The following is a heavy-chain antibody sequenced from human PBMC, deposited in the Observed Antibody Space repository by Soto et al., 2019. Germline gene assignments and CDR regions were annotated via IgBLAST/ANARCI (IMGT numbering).Heavy chain of an antibody. D-gene: IGHD1-26*01. CDR3: ARDDSGFSGSHYIDYFNY. J-gene: IGHJ4*02. CDR1: GYTLTSYA. V-gene: IGHV1-3*01. CDR2: INAGNGDT. Sequence: ASVKVSCKASGYTLTSYAMHWVRQAPGQRLEWMGWINAGNGDTKYSQKFQGRVSITRDTSAGTVYMQLSSLTSEDTAVYYCARDDSGFSGSHYIDYFNYWGQGALVTVSS.